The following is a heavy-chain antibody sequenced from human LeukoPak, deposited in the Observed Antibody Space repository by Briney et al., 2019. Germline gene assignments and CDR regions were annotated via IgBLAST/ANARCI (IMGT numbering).Heavy chain of an antibody. CDR3: ARGSGSYLYDY. V-gene: IGHV3-20*04. CDR2: INWNGGST. D-gene: IGHD1-26*01. Sequence: GGSLRLSCAASGFTFDDYGMSWVRQAPGKGLEWVSGINWNGGSTGYADSVKGRFTISRDNAKNSLYLQMNSLRAEDTAVYYCARGSGSYLYDYWGQGTLVTVSS. CDR1: GFTFDDYG. J-gene: IGHJ4*02.